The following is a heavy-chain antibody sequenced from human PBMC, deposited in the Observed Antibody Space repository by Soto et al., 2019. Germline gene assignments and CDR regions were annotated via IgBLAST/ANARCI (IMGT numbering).Heavy chain of an antibody. CDR3: AKRATTVPTPGNYFDC. Sequence: EEQLLESGGDLIQPGGSLRLSCAASGFSFSDYSMTWVRQTPGRGLEWVSTLTPAGTTFYSDSVKGRFTISRDNNRNTLSLQMFNLRAEDTARYYCAKRATTVPTPGNYFDCWGQGTLVTVSS. CDR1: GFSFSDYS. CDR2: LTPAGTT. J-gene: IGHJ4*02. V-gene: IGHV3-23*01. D-gene: IGHD4-17*01.